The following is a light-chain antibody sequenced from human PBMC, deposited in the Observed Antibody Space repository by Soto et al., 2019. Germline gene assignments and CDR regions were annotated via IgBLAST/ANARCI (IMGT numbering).Light chain of an antibody. Sequence: EIVLTQSPGTLSLSPGERVTLSCRASQSISSSYLAWYQQRPGQAPRLLMYAASSRATGIPDRFSGSGSGTDFTLTISRLEPEDFAVYYCQQYGRSPYSFGQGTKLLIK. V-gene: IGKV3-20*01. CDR2: AAS. CDR3: QQYGRSPYS. CDR1: QSISSSY. J-gene: IGKJ2*03.